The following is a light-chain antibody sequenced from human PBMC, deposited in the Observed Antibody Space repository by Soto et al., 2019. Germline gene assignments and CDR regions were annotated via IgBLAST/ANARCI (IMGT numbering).Light chain of an antibody. CDR3: QQCGSSPCR. Sequence: EIVLMQSPGTLSLSPGERATLSCRASQSVSSSYFAWYQQKRGQAPRLLIYGVSSRATGIPDRFSGSGSGTDFTLTIRRLESEDIAVYYCQQCGSSPCRFGHGTMVDIK. V-gene: IGKV3-20*01. CDR1: QSVSSSY. CDR2: GVS. J-gene: IGKJ2*04.